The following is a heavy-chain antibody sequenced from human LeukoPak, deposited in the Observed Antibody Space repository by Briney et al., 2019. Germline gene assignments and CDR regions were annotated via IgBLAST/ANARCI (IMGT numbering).Heavy chain of an antibody. J-gene: IGHJ4*02. D-gene: IGHD6-19*01. CDR3: ARDNIAVAGTSPHHFDY. CDR1: GCTFSSYS. V-gene: IGHV3-7*04. Sequence: AGTLRLSCAASGCTFSSYSMSWVRQAPGKGLEWVANIKQDGSEKYYVDSVKGRFTISRDNAKNSLYLQMNSLRAEDTAVYYCARDNIAVAGTSPHHFDYWGQGTLVTVCS. CDR2: IKQDGSEK.